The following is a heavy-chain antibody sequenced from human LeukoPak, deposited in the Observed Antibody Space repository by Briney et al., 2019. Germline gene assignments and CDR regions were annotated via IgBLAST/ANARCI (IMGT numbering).Heavy chain of an antibody. J-gene: IGHJ6*02. CDR3: ARDRAYCSSTSCYSYYYYGMDV. V-gene: IGHV3-53*01. D-gene: IGHD2-2*02. Sequence: GGYLRLYCAASGFTVSSNYMSWVRQAPGKGLEWVSVIYSGGSTYYADSVKGRFTISRDNSKNTLYLQMNSLRAEDTAVYYCARDRAYCSSTSCYSYYYYGMDVWGQGTTATVSS. CDR2: IYSGGST. CDR1: GFTVSSNY.